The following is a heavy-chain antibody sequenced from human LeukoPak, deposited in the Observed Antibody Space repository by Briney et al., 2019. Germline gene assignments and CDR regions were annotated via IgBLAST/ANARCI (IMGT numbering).Heavy chain of an antibody. CDR3: ANPGYDYVWGSYRAVDYFVY. D-gene: IGHD3-16*02. CDR1: GFTFSSYA. CDR2: ISGSGGST. Sequence: GGSLRLSCAVSGFTFSSYAMSWVRQAPGKGLERVSVISGSGGSTYYADSVKGRFTISRDNSKNTLYLQMNSLRAEDTAVYYCANPGYDYVWGSYRAVDYFVYWGQGTLVTVSS. V-gene: IGHV3-23*01. J-gene: IGHJ4*02.